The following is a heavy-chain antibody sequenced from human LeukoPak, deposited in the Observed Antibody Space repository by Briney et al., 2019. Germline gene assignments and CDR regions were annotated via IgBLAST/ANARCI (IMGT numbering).Heavy chain of an antibody. CDR2: IYYSGST. CDR1: GGSISSSTYY. D-gene: IGHD2-21*02. Sequence: SETLSLTCTVSGGSISSSTYYWGWIRQPPGRGLEWIGTIYYSGSTYFNPSLKSRVTISVDTSKNQFSLKLTSVTAADTAVYYCASLLVVVTAIIDYWGQGTLVTVSS. J-gene: IGHJ4*02. CDR3: ASLLVVVTAIIDY. V-gene: IGHV4-39*07.